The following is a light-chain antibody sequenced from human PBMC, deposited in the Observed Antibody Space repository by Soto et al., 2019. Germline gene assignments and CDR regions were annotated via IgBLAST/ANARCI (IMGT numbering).Light chain of an antibody. CDR1: ISDVGNYNL. V-gene: IGLV2-23*01. CDR3: CSYAGSSTYV. Sequence: QPVLTQPASVSGSPGQSVTISCTGTISDVGNYNLVSWYQRHPGKAPKLMIYEGSKRPSGVSNRFSGSKYGNTASLTISTLQAEDEADYYWCSYAGSSTYVFGTGTKVTVL. CDR2: EGS. J-gene: IGLJ1*01.